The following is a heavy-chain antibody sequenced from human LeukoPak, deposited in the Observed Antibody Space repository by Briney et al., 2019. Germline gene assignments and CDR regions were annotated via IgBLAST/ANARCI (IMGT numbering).Heavy chain of an antibody. CDR3: AREYGGNPGLFGY. CDR1: GFTFNNYY. J-gene: IGHJ4*02. D-gene: IGHD4-23*01. Sequence: ASVKVSCKTSGFTFNNYYMHWVRQAPGQGLEWMGLLNPGGSGTNYAQRFQGRVTMTRDASTSTVDMELRSLRSDDTAVYYCAREYGGNPGLFGYWGQGTLVTVSS. CDR2: LNPGGSGT. V-gene: IGHV1-46*02.